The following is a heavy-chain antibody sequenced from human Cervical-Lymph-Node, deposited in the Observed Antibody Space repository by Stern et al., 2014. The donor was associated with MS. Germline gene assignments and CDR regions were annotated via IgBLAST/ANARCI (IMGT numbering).Heavy chain of an antibody. Sequence: DQLVQSGGGLVKPGESLRLSCDASGFTFSHYSINWVRQAPGQGLEWISSISNNSTHTYYADYGERQFTITSASAKDSVSLHMVSLRAEDTAVYYCARARVGDYARSPHLDSWGQGTLVTVSS. J-gene: IGHJ4*02. CDR3: ARARVGDYARSPHLDS. V-gene: IGHV3-21*01. CDR2: ISNNSTHT. CDR1: GFTFSHYS. D-gene: IGHD4-17*01.